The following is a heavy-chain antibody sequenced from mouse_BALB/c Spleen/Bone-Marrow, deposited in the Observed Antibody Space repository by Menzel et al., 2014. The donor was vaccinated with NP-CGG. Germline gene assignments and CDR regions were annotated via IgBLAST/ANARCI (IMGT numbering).Heavy chain of an antibody. CDR2: IVPANGNT. J-gene: IGHJ2*01. Sequence: EVQLQQSGAELVKPGASVKLSCTASGFNIKDTYMHWVKQRPEQGLEWIGRIVPANGNTKYDPKFQGKATITADTSSNTACLQLTSLTSEDTAVYYCVRYLYGNYFDYWGQGTTLTVSS. V-gene: IGHV14-3*02. D-gene: IGHD2-10*02. CDR3: VRYLYGNYFDY. CDR1: GFNIKDTY.